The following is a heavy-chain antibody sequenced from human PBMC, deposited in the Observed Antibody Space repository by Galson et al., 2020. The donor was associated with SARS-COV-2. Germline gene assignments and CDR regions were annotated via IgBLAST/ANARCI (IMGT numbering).Heavy chain of an antibody. CDR2: ISGSGDST. D-gene: IGHD2-15*01. CDR1: GFTFSTYA. CDR3: AKDHLYCSGGGCFPEYFQH. V-gene: IGHV3-23*01. Sequence: GGSLRLSCAASGFTFSTYAMTWVRQVPGKGLEWVSGISGSGDSTYYADSVKGRFIISRDYSRKTLYLQMNSLRGDDTAVYYCAKDHLYCSGGGCFPEYFQHWGQGTLVTVSS. J-gene: IGHJ1*01.